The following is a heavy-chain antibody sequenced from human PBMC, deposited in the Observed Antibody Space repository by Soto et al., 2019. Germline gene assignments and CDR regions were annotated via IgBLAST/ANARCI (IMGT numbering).Heavy chain of an antibody. D-gene: IGHD2-15*01. Sequence: EVQLVESGGGLVQPGGSLRLSCAASGFTFSSYSMNWVRQAPGKGLEWVSYISSSSSTIYYADSVKGRFTISKDNAKNSLDLQMNSLRAEDTAVYYCARDPPYCSGGSCYVDYWGQGTLVTVSS. CDR1: GFTFSSYS. J-gene: IGHJ4*02. CDR2: ISSSSSTI. V-gene: IGHV3-48*01. CDR3: ARDPPYCSGGSCYVDY.